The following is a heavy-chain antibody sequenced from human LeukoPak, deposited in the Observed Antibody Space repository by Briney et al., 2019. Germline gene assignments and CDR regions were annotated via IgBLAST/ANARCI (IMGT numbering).Heavy chain of an antibody. V-gene: IGHV4-39*07. Sequence: SETLSLTCNVSGGPISSTSYYWGWIRQPPGKGLEWIGSIYYNGHTYYNPSLKSRLTMSIDTSNNQFSLKLSSVTAADTAVYYYARDRVWERIGHWFDPWGQGTLVTVSS. D-gene: IGHD1-26*01. CDR3: ARDRVWERIGHWFDP. CDR2: IYYNGHT. CDR1: GGPISSTSYY. J-gene: IGHJ5*02.